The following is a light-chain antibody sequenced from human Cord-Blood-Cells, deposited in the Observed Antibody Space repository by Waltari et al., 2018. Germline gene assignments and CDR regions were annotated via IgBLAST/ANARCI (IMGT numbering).Light chain of an antibody. CDR3: QQYNNWPPNS. V-gene: IGKV3-15*01. CDR1: QSVSSN. Sequence: EILMTQSPATLSVSPGERATVSCRASQSVSSNLAWYQQKPGQAPRLLIYGASTRATGIPARFSGSGSGTEFTLTISSLQSEDFAVYYCQQYNNWPPNSFGQGTKLEIK. J-gene: IGKJ2*03. CDR2: GAS.